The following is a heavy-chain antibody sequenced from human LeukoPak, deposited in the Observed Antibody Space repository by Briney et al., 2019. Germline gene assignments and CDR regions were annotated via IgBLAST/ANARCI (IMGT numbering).Heavy chain of an antibody. CDR3: ARRAKYGGYDY. CDR2: IYYSGST. J-gene: IGHJ4*02. V-gene: IGHV4-59*08. Sequence: PSETLSLTCSVSGGXISSYYCSWIRQPPGKGLEWIGYIYYSGSTNYNPSLKSRVTISVDTSKNQFSLKLSSVTAADTAVYYCARRAKYGGYDYWGQGTLVTVSS. D-gene: IGHD5-12*01. CDR1: GGXISSYY.